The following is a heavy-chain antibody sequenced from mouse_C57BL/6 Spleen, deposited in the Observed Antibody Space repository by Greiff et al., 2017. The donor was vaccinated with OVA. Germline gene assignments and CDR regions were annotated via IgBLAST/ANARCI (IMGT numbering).Heavy chain of an antibody. V-gene: IGHV1-53*01. CDR2: INPSNGGT. CDR1: GYTFTSYW. D-gene: IGHD2-4*01. J-gene: IGHJ2*01. Sequence: QVQLQQPGTELVKPGASVKLSCKASGYTFTSYWMHWVKQRPGQGLEWIGNINPSNGGTNYNEKFKSKATLTVDKSSSTAYMQLSSLTSVAAAVYYCARYYDYSYYFDYWGQGTTRTVSS. CDR3: ARYYDYSYYFDY.